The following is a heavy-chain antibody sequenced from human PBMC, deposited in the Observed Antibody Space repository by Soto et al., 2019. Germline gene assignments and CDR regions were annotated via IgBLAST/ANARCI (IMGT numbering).Heavy chain of an antibody. Sequence: PGGSLRLSCAASGFTFDDYAMHWVRQAPGKGLEWVSGISWNSGSIGYADSVKGRFTISRDNAKNSLYLQMNSLRAEDTALYYCAKASQADWLAILDLGFLGYWGQGALVTVSS. D-gene: IGHD3-9*01. CDR3: AKASQADWLAILDLGFLGY. J-gene: IGHJ4*02. CDR2: ISWNSGSI. V-gene: IGHV3-9*01. CDR1: GFTFDDYA.